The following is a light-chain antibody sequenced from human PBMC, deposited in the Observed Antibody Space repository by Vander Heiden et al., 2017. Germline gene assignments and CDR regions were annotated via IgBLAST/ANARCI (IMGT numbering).Light chain of an antibody. CDR3: QSYDSSLSGVV. J-gene: IGLJ2*01. Sequence: QSVLTQPPSVSGAPGQRVTISCTGSSSNIGAGYDVHWYQQLPGPAPKLLIYGNSNRPSGVPDRFSGSKSGTSASLAITGLQAEDEADYYCQSYDSSLSGVVFGGGTKLTVI. CDR2: GNS. CDR1: SSNIGAGYD. V-gene: IGLV1-40*01.